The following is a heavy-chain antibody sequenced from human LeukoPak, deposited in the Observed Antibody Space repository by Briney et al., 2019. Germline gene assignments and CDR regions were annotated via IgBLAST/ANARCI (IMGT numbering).Heavy chain of an antibody. CDR2: IYYTGYT. D-gene: IGHD3-3*01. Sequence: PSETLSLTCTVSGDSISGYYWSWIRQSPGKGLEWIGYIYYTGYTNYSPSLNSRLTISLDTSKNQFSLKLTSVTASDTAVYYCARHYVFVSGGSSFDYWGQGILVTVSS. CDR1: GDSISGYY. J-gene: IGHJ4*02. V-gene: IGHV4-59*08. CDR3: ARHYVFVSGGSSFDY.